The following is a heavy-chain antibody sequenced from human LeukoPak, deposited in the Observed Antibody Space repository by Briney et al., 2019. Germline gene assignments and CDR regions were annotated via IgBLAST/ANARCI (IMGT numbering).Heavy chain of an antibody. Sequence: GGSLRLSCAASGFTFSSYGMHWVRQAPGKGLEWVAVISYDGSNKYYADSVKGRFTISRDNSKNTLYLQMNSLRAEDTAVYYCATLRGSDYWGQGTLVTVSS. CDR2: ISYDGSNK. CDR1: GFTFSSYG. J-gene: IGHJ4*02. D-gene: IGHD3-10*01. V-gene: IGHV3-33*01. CDR3: ATLRGSDY.